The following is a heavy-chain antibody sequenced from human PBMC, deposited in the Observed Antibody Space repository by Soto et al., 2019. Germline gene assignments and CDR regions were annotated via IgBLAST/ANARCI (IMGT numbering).Heavy chain of an antibody. D-gene: IGHD4-4*01. Sequence: QVQLVESGGGVVQPGRSLRLSCAASGFTFSSYGMHWVRQAPGKGLEWVAVIWYDGSNKYYADSVKGRFTISRDNSKNTLYLQMNSLRAEDTAVYYCARPTMTTGYYYGMDVWGQGTTVTVSS. CDR2: IWYDGSNK. V-gene: IGHV3-33*01. J-gene: IGHJ6*02. CDR3: ARPTMTTGYYYGMDV. CDR1: GFTFSSYG.